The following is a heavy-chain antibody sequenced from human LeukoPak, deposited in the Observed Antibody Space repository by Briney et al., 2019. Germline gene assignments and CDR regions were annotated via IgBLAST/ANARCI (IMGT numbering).Heavy chain of an antibody. V-gene: IGHV3-13*01. CDR2: IGTAGDT. CDR3: ARGYCSDGTCLGDDI. J-gene: IGHJ3*02. D-gene: IGHD2-15*01. CDR1: GFTFSSYD. Sequence: PGGSLRLSCAASGFTFSSYDMHWVRQATGKGLEWVSAIGTAGDTYYPGSVKGRFTISREDAKNSLYLQMNSLRAGDTAVYYCARGYCSDGTCLGDDIWGQGTMVTVSS.